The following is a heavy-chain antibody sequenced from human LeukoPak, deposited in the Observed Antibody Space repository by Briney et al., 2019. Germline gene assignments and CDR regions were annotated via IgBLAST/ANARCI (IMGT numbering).Heavy chain of an antibody. J-gene: IGHJ4*02. V-gene: IGHV1-24*01. D-gene: IGHD1-26*01. CDR3: ATGMWGGSGSYQPFDY. Sequence: ASVKVSCKVSGYTLTELSMHWVRQAPGKGLEWMGGFDPEDGETIYAQKFQGRVTMTEDTSTDTAYMELSSLRSEDTAVYYCATGMWGGSGSYQPFDYWGQGTLVTVSS. CDR1: GYTLTELS. CDR2: FDPEDGET.